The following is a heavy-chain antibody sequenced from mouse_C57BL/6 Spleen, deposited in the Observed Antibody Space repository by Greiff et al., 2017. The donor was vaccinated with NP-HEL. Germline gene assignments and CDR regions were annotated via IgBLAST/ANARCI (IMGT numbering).Heavy chain of an antibody. V-gene: IGHV3-6*01. Sequence: VQLKESGPGLVKPSQSLSLTCSVTGYSITSGYYWNWIRQFPGNKLEWMGYISYDGSNNYNPSLKNRISITRDTSKNQFFLKLNSVTTEDTATYYCAKEGAIYDGYLAWFAYWGQGTLVTVSA. CDR1: GYSITSGYY. CDR3: AKEGAIYDGYLAWFAY. J-gene: IGHJ3*01. CDR2: ISYDGSN. D-gene: IGHD2-3*01.